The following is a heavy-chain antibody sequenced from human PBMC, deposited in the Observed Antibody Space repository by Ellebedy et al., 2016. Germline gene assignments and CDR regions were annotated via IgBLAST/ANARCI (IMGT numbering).Heavy chain of an antibody. CDR3: AAYGVKAYYYYGTAV. CDR2: IYTGGST. J-gene: IGHJ6*02. D-gene: IGHD4-17*01. Sequence: SETLSLTXSVSGGSITNNDYYWNWIRQPPGKGLEWIGYIYTGGSTYYNPSLQSRLTISMDTSKNHFSLKLSSVTAADTAVYYCAAYGVKAYYYYGTAVWGQGTTVTVSS. CDR1: GGSITNNDYY. V-gene: IGHV4-30-4*01.